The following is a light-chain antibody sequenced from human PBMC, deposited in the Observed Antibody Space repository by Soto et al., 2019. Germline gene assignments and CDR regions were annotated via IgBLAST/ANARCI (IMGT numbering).Light chain of an antibody. V-gene: IGKV1-39*01. CDR3: QQSYSRPRA. J-gene: IGKJ1*01. CDR1: QSISVY. CDR2: SSS. Sequence: DIQMTQSPSSLSAYVGDRVTITCRASQSISVYLNWYQQKPGKAPNLLIYSSSSLESGVPSRFSGSGSGTDFTLTIRSLQPEDVATYFCQQSYSRPRAFGQGTKVEI.